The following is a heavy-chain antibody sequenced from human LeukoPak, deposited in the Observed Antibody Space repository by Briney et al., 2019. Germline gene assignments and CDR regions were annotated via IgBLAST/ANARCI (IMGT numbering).Heavy chain of an antibody. Sequence: PSETLSLTCTVSGGSISSSSYYWGWIRQPPGRGLEWIGTIYYSGSTYYNPSLKSRVTISVDTSKNQFSLKLSSVTAADTAVYFCARKGTVSGLDYWGQGTLVTVSS. J-gene: IGHJ4*02. CDR2: IYYSGST. V-gene: IGHV4-39*01. CDR3: ARKGTVSGLDY. D-gene: IGHD6-19*01. CDR1: GGSISSSSYY.